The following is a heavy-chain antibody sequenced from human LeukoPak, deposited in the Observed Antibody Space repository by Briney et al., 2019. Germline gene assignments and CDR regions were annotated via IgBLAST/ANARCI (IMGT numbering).Heavy chain of an antibody. CDR3: ARTWGGYDSSDY. Sequence: SETLSLTCAVYGGSFSGYYWSWIRQPPGKGLEWIGEINHSGSTNYNPSPKSRVTISVDTSKNQFSLKLSSVTAADTAVYYCARTWGGYDSSDYWGQGTLVTVSS. J-gene: IGHJ4*02. CDR2: INHSGST. CDR1: GGSFSGYY. D-gene: IGHD3-22*01. V-gene: IGHV4-34*01.